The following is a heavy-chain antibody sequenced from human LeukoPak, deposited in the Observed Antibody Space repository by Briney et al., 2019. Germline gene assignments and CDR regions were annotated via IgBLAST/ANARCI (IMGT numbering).Heavy chain of an antibody. CDR3: ASFFYSGSGSYREDV. J-gene: IGHJ6*02. CDR2: IYYSGST. D-gene: IGHD3-10*01. V-gene: IGHV4-39*07. CDR1: GGSISSSTYY. Sequence: SETLSLTCTVSGGSISSSTYYWGWIRQPPGEGLEWIGNIYYSGSTYYNPSLKSRVTISMDTSKNQFSLKLTSVTAADTAVYYCASFFYSGSGSYREDVWGQGTTVTVSS.